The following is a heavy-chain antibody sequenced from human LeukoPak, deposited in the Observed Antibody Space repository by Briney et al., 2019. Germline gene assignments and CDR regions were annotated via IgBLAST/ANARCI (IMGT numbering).Heavy chain of an antibody. Sequence: GGSLRLSCAAPGVRFSDYAMAWVRQAPGKGLRWVSDITGRGTSTDHADSVRGLFIISRDNSKNELYLQMNSLRVEDTAIYFCAKDRYCSGGLCYADAFDVWGQGIMVTVSS. J-gene: IGHJ3*01. CDR1: GVRFSDYA. CDR2: ITGRGTST. D-gene: IGHD6-19*01. V-gene: IGHV3-23*01. CDR3: AKDRYCSGGLCYADAFDV.